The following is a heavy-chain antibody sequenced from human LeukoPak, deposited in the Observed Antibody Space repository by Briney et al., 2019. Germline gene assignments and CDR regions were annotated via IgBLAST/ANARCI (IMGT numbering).Heavy chain of an antibody. V-gene: IGHV1-2*02. CDR2: INPNSGGT. J-gene: IGHJ4*02. Sequence: ASVKVSCKASGYTFTGYYMHWVRQAPGQGLEWMGWINPNSGGTNYAQKFQGRVTMTRDTSISIAYMELSRLRSDDTAVYYCARVPRMEYYFDYWGQGTLVTVSS. D-gene: IGHD3-3*01. CDR1: GYTFTGYY. CDR3: ARVPRMEYYFDY.